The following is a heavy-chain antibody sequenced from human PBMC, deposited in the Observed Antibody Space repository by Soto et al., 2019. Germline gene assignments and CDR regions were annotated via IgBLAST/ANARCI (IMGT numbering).Heavy chain of an antibody. J-gene: IGHJ4*02. D-gene: IGHD6-13*01. Sequence: GGSLRLSCASSGFTFSTYWMTWVRQAPGKGLEWVANINEDGSVTYSVDSVKGRFTFSRDNAKNSLFLQMSSLRPEDTAVYYCARAVYWSSWYNDYWGQGTLVTVSS. CDR2: INEDGSVT. CDR1: GFTFSTYW. V-gene: IGHV3-7*01. CDR3: ARAVYWSSWYNDY.